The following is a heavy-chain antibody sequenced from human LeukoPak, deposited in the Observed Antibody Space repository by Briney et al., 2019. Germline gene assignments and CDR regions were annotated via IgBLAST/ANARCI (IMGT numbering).Heavy chain of an antibody. CDR3: ARVSYDSSEV. Sequence: PGGSLRLSCAASGFTFSSYEMNWVRQAPGKGLEWASYISSSGSTIYYADSVKGRFTISRDNAKNSLYLQMNSLRAEDTAVYYCARVSYDSSEVWGQGTLVTVSS. J-gene: IGHJ4*02. D-gene: IGHD3-22*01. V-gene: IGHV3-48*03. CDR2: ISSSGSTI. CDR1: GFTFSSYE.